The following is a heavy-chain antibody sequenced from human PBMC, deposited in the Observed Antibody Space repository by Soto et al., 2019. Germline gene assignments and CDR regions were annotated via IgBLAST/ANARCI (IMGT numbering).Heavy chain of an antibody. Sequence: ASVKVSCKASGYTFTSFGISWLRRAPGQGLEWMGWISAYIGNTYYAQKFQGKVTMTTDTSTNTAYMELRSLRSDDTAVYYCARGLLNYCSGGDCMGGFDIWGQGTKVTVSS. V-gene: IGHV1-18*01. CDR2: ISAYIGNT. J-gene: IGHJ3*02. CDR1: GYTFTSFG. D-gene: IGHD2-21*02. CDR3: ARGLLNYCSGGDCMGGFDI.